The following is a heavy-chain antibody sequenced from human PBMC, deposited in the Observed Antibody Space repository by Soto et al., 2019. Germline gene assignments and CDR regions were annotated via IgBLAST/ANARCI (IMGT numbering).Heavy chain of an antibody. CDR3: ARDQHPYFDY. Sequence: SETVSLTCTVSGGSISSGGYYWSWIRQHPGKGLEWIGYIYYSGSTNYNPSLKSRVTISVDTSKNQFSLKLSSVTAADTAVYYCARDQHPYFDYWGQGTLVTVSS. D-gene: IGHD2-21*01. V-gene: IGHV4-61*08. CDR1: GGSISSGGYY. CDR2: IYYSGST. J-gene: IGHJ4*02.